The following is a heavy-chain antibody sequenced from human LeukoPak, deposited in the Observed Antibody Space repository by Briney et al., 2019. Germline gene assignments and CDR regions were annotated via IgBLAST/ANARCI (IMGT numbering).Heavy chain of an antibody. D-gene: IGHD1-26*01. CDR1: GFTFSAYA. J-gene: IGHJ4*02. V-gene: IGHV3-23*01. CDR3: ASPSGSSDY. CDR2: ISGSGGST. Sequence: GGSLRLSCAASGFTFSAYAISWVRQAPGKGLEWVSAISGSGGSTYYADSVKGRFTISRDNSKNTLYLQMNSLRAEDTAVYYCASPSGSSDYWGQGTLVTVSS.